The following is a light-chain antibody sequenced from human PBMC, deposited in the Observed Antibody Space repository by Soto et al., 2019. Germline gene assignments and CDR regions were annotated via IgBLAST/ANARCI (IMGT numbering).Light chain of an antibody. Sequence: QSVLTQPPSASGSPERSVTISCTGTSSDVGGYIFVSWYQQHPGKAPKLMIYDVNKRPSGVPDRFSGSKSDNTASLTVSGLQAEDEADYYCVSYAGGTYVFGTGTKVTVL. J-gene: IGLJ1*01. CDR2: DVN. V-gene: IGLV2-8*01. CDR3: VSYAGGTYV. CDR1: SSDVGGYIF.